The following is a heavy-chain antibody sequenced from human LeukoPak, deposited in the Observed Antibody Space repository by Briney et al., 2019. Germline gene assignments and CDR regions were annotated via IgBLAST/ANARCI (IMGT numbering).Heavy chain of an antibody. CDR3: VREYGYY. CDR2: IKEDGSEK. Sequence: GGSLRLSCTASGFTFSNYWMAWVRQAPGKGLEWVAHIKEDGSEKYYVDSVKGRFIISRDNAETSLFLQMNNLSAEDTAVYYCVREYGYYWGQGTPVTVSS. J-gene: IGHJ4*02. V-gene: IGHV3-7*03. D-gene: IGHD2-8*01. CDR1: GFTFSNYW.